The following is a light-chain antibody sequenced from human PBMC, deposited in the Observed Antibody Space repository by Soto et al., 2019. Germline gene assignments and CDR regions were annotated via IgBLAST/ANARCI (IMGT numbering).Light chain of an antibody. V-gene: IGKV3-20*01. J-gene: IGKJ1*01. CDR3: QQYGSSPQWT. CDR1: QSFSSSY. Sequence: EIVLTQSPGTLSLSPGERATLSCRASQSFSSSYLAWYQQKPGQAPRLLIYGASSRATGITDRFSGSGSGTDFTLTISRLEPEDFAVYYCQQYGSSPQWTFGQGTKV. CDR2: GAS.